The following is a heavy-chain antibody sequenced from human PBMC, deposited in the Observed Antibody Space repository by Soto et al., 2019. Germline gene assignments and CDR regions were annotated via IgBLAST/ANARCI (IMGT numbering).Heavy chain of an antibody. J-gene: IGHJ4*02. CDR2: INAGNGNT. CDR3: AKENSPLDY. Sequence: ASVKVSCKTSGYTFSSYLIHWVRQAPGQRLEWMGWINAGNGNTKYSQKFQGRVTFTRDTSASTAYMELSSLRSEDTAVYYCAKENSPLDYWGQGTLVTVS. V-gene: IGHV1-3*01. CDR1: GYTFSSYL.